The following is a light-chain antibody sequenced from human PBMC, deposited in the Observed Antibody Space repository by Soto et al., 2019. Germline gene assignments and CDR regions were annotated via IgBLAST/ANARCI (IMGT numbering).Light chain of an antibody. CDR1: QSISSN. J-gene: IGKJ3*01. CDR3: QQYNNWPFT. CDR2: GES. V-gene: IGKV3-15*01. Sequence: EIVMTQSPATLSLSPGERATLSCRASQSISSNLAWYQQKPGQAPRLLIYGESTRATGIPATFSGSGSGTEFPLTISSLQSEDFAVYYCQQYNNWPFTFGPGTKVHIK.